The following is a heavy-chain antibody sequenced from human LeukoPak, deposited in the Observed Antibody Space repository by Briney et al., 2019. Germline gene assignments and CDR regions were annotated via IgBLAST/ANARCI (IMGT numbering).Heavy chain of an antibody. V-gene: IGHV1-69*06. CDR1: GGTFSSYA. CDR3: ARGPESLGYCSNGVCQRPFDY. D-gene: IGHD2-8*01. CDR2: IIPIFGTA. J-gene: IGHJ4*02. Sequence: ASVKVSCKASGGTFSSYAISWVRQAPGQGLEWMGGIIPIFGTANYAQKFQGRVTITADKSTSTAYMELSSLRSEDTAVYYCARGPESLGYCSNGVCQRPFDYWGQGTLVTVSS.